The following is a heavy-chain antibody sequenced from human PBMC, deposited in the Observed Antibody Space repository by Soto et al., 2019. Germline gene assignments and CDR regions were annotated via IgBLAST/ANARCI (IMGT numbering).Heavy chain of an antibody. CDR3: ARATYTSGGSPTFAMDV. CDR1: GYTVSSNA. CDR2: IDGGNGYA. Sequence: ATVKVSCKASGYTVSSNAIHWVRQAPGQELEWMGWIDGGNGYAKYSQNFQDRVTLTRDASASTTYMELSSLRSEDTAIFYCARATYTSGGSPTFAMDVWGKGTTVTVSS. V-gene: IGHV1-3*01. J-gene: IGHJ6*04. D-gene: IGHD3-10*01.